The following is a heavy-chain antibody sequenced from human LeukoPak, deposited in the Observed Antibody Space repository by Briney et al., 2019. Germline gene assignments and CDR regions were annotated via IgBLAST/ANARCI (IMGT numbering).Heavy chain of an antibody. Sequence: SETLSLTCDVSGGSLTSTNCWTWVRPPPAKALEWITEAHLYGRTNYNPPRNSRLNMSVDLPESHISLKLTSVTAADTAVYYCAREGGFYRPLDYSGQGTLVTVSS. CDR2: AHLYGRT. CDR1: GGSLTSTNC. V-gene: IGHV4-4*02. J-gene: IGHJ4*02. D-gene: IGHD3-3*01. CDR3: AREGGFYRPLDY.